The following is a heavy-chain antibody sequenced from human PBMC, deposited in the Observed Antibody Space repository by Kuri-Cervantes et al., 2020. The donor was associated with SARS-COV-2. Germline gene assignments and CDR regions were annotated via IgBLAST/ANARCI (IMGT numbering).Heavy chain of an antibody. CDR3: ARGVYGDYLAGYYYYGMDV. J-gene: IGHJ6*02. CDR2: INPNSGGT. D-gene: IGHD4-17*01. Sequence: ASVKVSCKASGYTFTGYYMHWVRQAPGQGLEWMGWINPNSGGTNYAQKFQGRVTMTRDTSISTAYMELSRLRSDDTAVYYCARGVYGDYLAGYYYYGMDVWGQGTTVTVSS. V-gene: IGHV1-2*02. CDR1: GYTFTGYY.